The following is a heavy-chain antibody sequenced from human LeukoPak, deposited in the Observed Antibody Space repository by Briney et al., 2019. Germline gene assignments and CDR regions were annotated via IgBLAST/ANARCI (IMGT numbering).Heavy chain of an antibody. Sequence: GGSLRLSCAASGFTFSSYAMSWVRQAPGKGLERVSAISGSGGSTYYADSVKGRFTISRDNSKNTLYLQMNSLRAEDTAVYYCAKSLQIAAAGSPNDAFDIWGQGTMVTVSS. CDR2: ISGSGGST. D-gene: IGHD6-13*01. V-gene: IGHV3-23*01. CDR1: GFTFSSYA. J-gene: IGHJ3*02. CDR3: AKSLQIAAAGSPNDAFDI.